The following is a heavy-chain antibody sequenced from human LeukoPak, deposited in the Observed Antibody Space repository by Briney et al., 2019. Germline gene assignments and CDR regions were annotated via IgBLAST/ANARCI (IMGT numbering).Heavy chain of an antibody. V-gene: IGHV1-2*02. D-gene: IGHD3-3*01. Sequence: ASVKVSCKASGYTFTGYYMHWVRQAPGQGLEWMGWINPNSGGTNYAQKFQGRVTMTRDTSISTAYMELSRLRSDDTAVYYCARGKYDFWSGYPPDYWGQGTLVTVSS. CDR3: ARGKYDFWSGYPPDY. CDR2: INPNSGGT. J-gene: IGHJ4*02. CDR1: GYTFTGYY.